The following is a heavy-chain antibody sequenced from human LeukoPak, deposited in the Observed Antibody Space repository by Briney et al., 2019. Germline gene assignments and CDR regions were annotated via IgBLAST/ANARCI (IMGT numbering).Heavy chain of an antibody. CDR2: INHSGST. J-gene: IGHJ4*02. CDR3: ARTRYYYNSRSYGAPYYFDY. Sequence: SETLSLTCTVSGGSISSGSYYWSWIRQPPGKGLEWIGEINHSGSTNYNPSLKSRVTISVDTSKNQFSLKLSSVTAADTAVYYCARTRYYYNSRSYGAPYYFDYWGQGTLVTVSS. V-gene: IGHV4-39*01. CDR1: GGSISSGSYY. D-gene: IGHD3-10*01.